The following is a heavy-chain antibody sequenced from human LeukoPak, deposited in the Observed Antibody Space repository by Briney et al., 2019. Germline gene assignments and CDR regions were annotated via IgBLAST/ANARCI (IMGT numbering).Heavy chain of an antibody. Sequence: VASVKVSCKTSGATFSNNAFSWVRQAPGQGLEWMGGVIPMLGTTNYAQNFQGRVTITADRSTVTVYMELNSLKSEDTAVYYCARGLFGVILIGQKQFYAMDVWGQGTKVTVSS. CDR2: VIPMLGTT. CDR3: ARGLFGVILIGQKQFYAMDV. J-gene: IGHJ6*02. D-gene: IGHD3-3*01. CDR1: GATFSNNA. V-gene: IGHV1-69*10.